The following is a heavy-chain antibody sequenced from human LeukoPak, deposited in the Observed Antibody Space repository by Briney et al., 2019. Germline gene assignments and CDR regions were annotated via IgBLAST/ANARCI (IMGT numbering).Heavy chain of an antibody. J-gene: IGHJ4*02. Sequence: GSLRLSCAASGFTFSGSAMSWVRQAPGKGLEWVSIIYSGGSTSYADSVKGRFTISRDNSKNTLYLQMNSLRAEDTAVYYCARRSPIAAAGTRRLEDWGQGTLVTVSS. D-gene: IGHD6-13*01. V-gene: IGHV3-53*01. CDR1: GFTFSGSA. CDR3: ARRSPIAAAGTRRLED. CDR2: IYSGGST.